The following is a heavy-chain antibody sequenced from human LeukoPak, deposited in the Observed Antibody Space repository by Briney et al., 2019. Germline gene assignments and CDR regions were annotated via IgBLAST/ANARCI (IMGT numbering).Heavy chain of an antibody. V-gene: IGHV3-30-3*01. CDR2: ISYDGSNK. CDR3: ARYWAMVRGALDY. J-gene: IGHJ4*02. D-gene: IGHD3-10*01. Sequence: GRSLRLSCAASGFTFSSYAMHRVRQAPGKGLEWVAVISYDGSNKYYADSVKGRFTISRDNSKNTLYLQMNSLRAEDTAVYYCARYWAMVRGALDYWGQGTLVTVSS. CDR1: GFTFSSYA.